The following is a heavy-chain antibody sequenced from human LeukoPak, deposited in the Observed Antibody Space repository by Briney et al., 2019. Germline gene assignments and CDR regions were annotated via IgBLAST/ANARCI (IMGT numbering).Heavy chain of an antibody. V-gene: IGHV3-15*01. D-gene: IGHD1-26*01. Sequence: GGSLKLSCAASGFTFSDAWMSWVRQAPGKGLEWVGRIKSKTDGGTTDYAAPVKGRFTISRDDSKNTLYLQMNSLKTEDTAVYYCTTRGGSFSIFDYWGQGTLVTVSS. CDR1: GFTFSDAW. CDR2: IKSKTDGGTT. CDR3: TTRGGSFSIFDY. J-gene: IGHJ4*02.